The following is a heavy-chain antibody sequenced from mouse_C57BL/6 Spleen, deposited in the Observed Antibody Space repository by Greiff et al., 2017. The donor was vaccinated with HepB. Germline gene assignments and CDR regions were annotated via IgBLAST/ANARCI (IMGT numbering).Heavy chain of an antibody. CDR3: ARWGDEDYYAMDY. J-gene: IGHJ4*01. Sequence: EVQLQQSGPELVKPGASVKISCKASGYSFTGYYMNWVKQSPEKSLEWIGEINPSTGGTTYNQKFKAKATLTVDKSSSTAYMQLKSLTSEDSAVYYCARWGDEDYYAMDYWGQGTSVTVSS. D-gene: IGHD3-3*01. V-gene: IGHV1-42*01. CDR1: GYSFTGYY. CDR2: INPSTGGT.